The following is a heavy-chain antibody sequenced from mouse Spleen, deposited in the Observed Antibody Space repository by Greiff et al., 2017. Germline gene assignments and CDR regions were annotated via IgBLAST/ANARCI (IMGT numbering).Heavy chain of an antibody. CDR2: IDPSDSYT. Sequence: QVQLQQSGAELVMPGASVKLSCKASGYTFTSYWMHWVKQRPGQGLEWIGEIDPSDSYTNYNQKFKGKATLTVDKSSSTAYMQLSSLTSEDSAVYYCARYSYYRGGYFDYWGQGTTLTVSS. D-gene: IGHD2-12*01. CDR1: GYTFTSYW. V-gene: IGHV1-69*01. CDR3: ARYSYYRGGYFDY. J-gene: IGHJ2*01.